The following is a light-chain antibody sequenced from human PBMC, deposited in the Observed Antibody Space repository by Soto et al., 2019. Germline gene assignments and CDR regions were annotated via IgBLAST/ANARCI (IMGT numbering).Light chain of an antibody. J-gene: IGKJ1*01. Sequence: EIVLTQSPGTLSLSPGERATLSCRASQSVSSNYLAWYQQKPGQAPRPLIYGASSRATGIPDRFSGSGAGTDFSLPISRREPEDFAVYYCQQYGSSPWTFGQGTKVEIK. V-gene: IGKV3-20*01. CDR3: QQYGSSPWT. CDR1: QSVSSNY. CDR2: GAS.